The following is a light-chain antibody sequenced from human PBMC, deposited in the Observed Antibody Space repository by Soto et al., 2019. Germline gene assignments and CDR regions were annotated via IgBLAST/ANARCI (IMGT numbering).Light chain of an antibody. CDR2: DVS. J-gene: IGLJ2*01. CDR1: SSDVGGYNY. Sequence: QYALTQPASVSGSPGQSITISCTGTSSDVGGYNYVCWYQQHPGKAPKLMIYDVSNRPLGVSNRFSGSKAGNTASLTISGLQAEDEADYHCTSYKMSKTVVFGGGTKRTVL. CDR3: TSYKMSKTVV. V-gene: IGLV2-14*01.